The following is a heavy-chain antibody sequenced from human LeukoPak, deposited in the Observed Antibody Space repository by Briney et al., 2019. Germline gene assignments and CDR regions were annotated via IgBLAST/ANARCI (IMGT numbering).Heavy chain of an antibody. CDR3: TVLLFDVGGWSRGNYYYYGMDV. Sequence: GGSLRLSFAASGFTISSNYMSWVRQAPGQGLEWVSVMYSGGSTYYADSVKGRFTISRDNSKNTLYLQMNSLRAENTAVYYCTVLLFDVGGWSRGNYYYYGMDVWGQGTTVTVSS. J-gene: IGHJ6*02. CDR2: MYSGGST. V-gene: IGHV3-53*01. CDR1: GFTISSNY. D-gene: IGHD2-21*02.